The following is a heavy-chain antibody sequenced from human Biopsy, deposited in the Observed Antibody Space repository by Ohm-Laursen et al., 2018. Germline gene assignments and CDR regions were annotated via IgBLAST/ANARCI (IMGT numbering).Heavy chain of an antibody. Sequence: SSVKVSCKASGYSFTSYYMHWVRQAPGQGLEWMGVINPSGSTTSYPQIFQGRVTMTRDTSKSTVYMELSSLRSADTAVYFCARNTGWYGDLYYFDYWGQGTLVTVSS. J-gene: IGHJ4*02. CDR2: INPSGSTT. CDR1: GYSFTSYY. CDR3: ARNTGWYGDLYYFDY. V-gene: IGHV1-46*01. D-gene: IGHD6-19*01.